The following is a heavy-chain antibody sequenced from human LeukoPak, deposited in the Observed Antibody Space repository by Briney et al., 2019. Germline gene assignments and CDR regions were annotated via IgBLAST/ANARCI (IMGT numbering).Heavy chain of an antibody. J-gene: IGHJ5*02. CDR1: GFTFSSYA. CDR2: ISGSGGST. CDR3: AKAAGYDFWSGYQEPRFDP. V-gene: IGHV3-23*01. D-gene: IGHD3-3*01. Sequence: GGSLRLSCAASGFTFSSYAMSWVRQAPGKGLEWVSAISGSGGSTYYADSVKGRFTISRDNSKNTLYLQMNSLRAEDTAVYYCAKAAGYDFWSGYQEPRFDPWGQGTLVTVSS.